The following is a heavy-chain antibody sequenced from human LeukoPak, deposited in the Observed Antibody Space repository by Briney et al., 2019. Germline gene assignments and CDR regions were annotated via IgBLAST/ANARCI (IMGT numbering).Heavy chain of an antibody. CDR3: ARDLDYYDSSGYYSYFDY. CDR2: INPNSGGT. V-gene: IGHV1-2*06. J-gene: IGHJ4*02. CDR1: GYTFTGYF. D-gene: IGHD3-22*01. Sequence: ASVKVSCKASGYTFTGYFMHWVLQAPGQGLEWMGRINPNSGGTNYAQKFQGRVTMTRDTSISTAYMELSRLRSDDTAVYYCARDLDYYDSSGYYSYFDYWGQGTLVTVSS.